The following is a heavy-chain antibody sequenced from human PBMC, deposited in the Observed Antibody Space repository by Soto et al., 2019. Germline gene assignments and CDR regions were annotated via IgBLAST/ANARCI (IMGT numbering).Heavy chain of an antibody. V-gene: IGHV3-43D*04. CDR1: GFTFDDYA. D-gene: IGHD3-10*01. CDR2: ISWDGGST. J-gene: IGHJ6*02. CDR3: AKVRSFGFDYYYGMDV. Sequence: LRLSCAASGFTFDDYAMHWVRQAPGKGLEWVSLISWDGGSTYYADSVKGRFTISRDNSKNSLYLQMNSLRAEDTALYYCAKVRSFGFDYYYGMDVWGQGTTVTVSS.